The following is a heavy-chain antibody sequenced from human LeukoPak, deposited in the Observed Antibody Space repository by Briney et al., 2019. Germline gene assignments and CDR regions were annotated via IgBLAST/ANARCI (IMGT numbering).Heavy chain of an antibody. J-gene: IGHJ4*02. CDR3: AKDDNSWSLDY. V-gene: IGHV3-33*06. CDR2: IWYDGTNK. CDR1: RFTFRSYG. D-gene: IGHD6-13*01. Sequence: GGSLRRSCVASRFTFRSYGMHWVRQAPGKGLEWVAAIWYDGTNKDYADSVKGRFTISRDNSKNTLYLQMNSLRAEDTAFYYCAKDDNSWSLDYWGQGTLVTVSS.